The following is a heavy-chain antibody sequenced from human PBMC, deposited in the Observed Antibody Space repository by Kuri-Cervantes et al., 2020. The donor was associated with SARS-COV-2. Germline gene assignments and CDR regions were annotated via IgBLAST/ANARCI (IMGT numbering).Heavy chain of an antibody. CDR1: GFTFSSYS. J-gene: IGHJ3*02. D-gene: IGHD6-19*01. CDR2: ISSSSSYI. CDR3: ARGSGVAGTGAFDI. Sequence: GESLKISCAASGFTFSSYSMNWVRQAPGKGLEWVSSISSSSSYIYYADSVKGRFTISRDNAKNSLYPQMNSLRAEDTAVYYCARGSGVAGTGAFDIWGQGTMVTVSS. V-gene: IGHV3-21*01.